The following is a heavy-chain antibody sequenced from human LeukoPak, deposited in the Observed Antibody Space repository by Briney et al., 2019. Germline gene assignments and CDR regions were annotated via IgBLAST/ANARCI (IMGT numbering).Heavy chain of an antibody. D-gene: IGHD3-22*01. V-gene: IGHV1-2*02. CDR1: GSTFTDYN. Sequence: ASVKVSRKAPGSTFTDYNMHWVRQAPGQGLEWMGGTNPNSGGTNYAQKFQARVTMTRDTSISTAYMELSRLRSDDTALYCCARAAYYYDGSGYYLGDWGQGTLVTVSS. CDR2: TNPNSGGT. CDR3: ARAAYYYDGSGYYLGD. J-gene: IGHJ4*02.